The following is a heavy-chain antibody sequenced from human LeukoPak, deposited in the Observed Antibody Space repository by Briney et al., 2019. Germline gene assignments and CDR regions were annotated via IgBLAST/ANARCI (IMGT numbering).Heavy chain of an antibody. J-gene: IGHJ4*02. D-gene: IGHD2-21*02. V-gene: IGHV3-64*01. CDR2: ISSNGGST. CDR1: EFSFSSYA. CDR3: AREGLGGDFNLYYFDY. Sequence: GRSLKLSSAASEFSFSSYAMHWVRQAPGKELEYVSAISSNGGSTYYANSVKGRFTISRDNSKNTLYLQMGSLRAEDMAVYYCAREGLGGDFNLYYFDYWGQGTLVTVSS.